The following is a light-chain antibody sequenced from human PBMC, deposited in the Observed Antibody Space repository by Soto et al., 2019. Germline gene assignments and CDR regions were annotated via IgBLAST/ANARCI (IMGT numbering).Light chain of an antibody. V-gene: IGKV1-33*01. J-gene: IGKJ4*01. CDR2: GAS. CDR3: QQYEALPPT. Sequence: DIEVTQSPSSLSASVGDRVTITCRASHDISTYLTWYQHASGKAPKILIYGASKLEPGVPSRFSGSGSGTICTLTISGLQPEDIETYFCQQYEALPPTFGGGTKVDIK. CDR1: HDISTY.